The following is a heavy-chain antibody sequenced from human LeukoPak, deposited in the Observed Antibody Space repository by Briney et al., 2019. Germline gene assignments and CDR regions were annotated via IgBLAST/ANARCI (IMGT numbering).Heavy chain of an antibody. J-gene: IGHJ4*02. CDR3: ARDLGVRGDGRELTQLSFDY. D-gene: IGHD3-10*02. V-gene: IGHV1-46*01. CDR1: GYTFTSYY. Sequence: ASVTVSFTASGYTFTSYYMHWVRQAPGQGLEWMGIINPSGGSTSYAQRFQGRVTMTRDTSTSTVYMELSSLRSEDTAVYYCARDLGVRGDGRELTQLSFDYWGQGTLVTVSS. CDR2: INPSGGST.